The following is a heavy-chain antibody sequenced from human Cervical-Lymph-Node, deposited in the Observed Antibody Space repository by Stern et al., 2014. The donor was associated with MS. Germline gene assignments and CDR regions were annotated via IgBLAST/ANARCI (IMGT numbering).Heavy chain of an antibody. CDR3: AKVYGSGPFDY. CDR1: GFTFSSYA. D-gene: IGHD6-19*01. Sequence: VQLVQSGGTVVQPGGSVRLSCAASGFTFSSYAMSWVRQAPGKGLEWVSVISACDGSTFYEDSVKGRFTISRDNAKNTLFLQMNSLRAEDTAVYYCAKVYGSGPFDYWGQGTLVTVSS. V-gene: IGHV3-23*04. CDR2: ISACDGST. J-gene: IGHJ4*02.